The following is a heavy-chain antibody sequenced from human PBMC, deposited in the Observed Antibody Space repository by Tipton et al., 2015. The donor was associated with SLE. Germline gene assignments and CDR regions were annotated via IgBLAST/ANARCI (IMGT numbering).Heavy chain of an antibody. CDR1: GGSISSYY. CDR3: ARAPGLDRDYDYYYYMDV. J-gene: IGHJ6*03. Sequence: TLSLTCTVSGGSISSYYWSWLRQPPGKGLEWIAYISHSGSSDYNPSLKSRVTISIDTSKKLFSLKLSDVTAADTAVYYCARAPGLDRDYDYYYYMDVWGKGTTVTVSS. D-gene: IGHD3/OR15-3a*01. V-gene: IGHV4-59*01. CDR2: ISHSGSS.